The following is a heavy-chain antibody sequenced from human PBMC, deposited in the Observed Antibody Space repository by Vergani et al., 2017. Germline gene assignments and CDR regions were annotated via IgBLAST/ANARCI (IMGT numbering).Heavy chain of an antibody. Sequence: QVQLVESGGGLVKPGGSLRLSCAASGFTFSDYYMSWIRQAPGKGLEWVSYISSSGSTIYYADSVKGRFAISRDNAKNSLYLQMNSLKTEDTAVYYCTRRGGQWERLSYYYMDVWGKGTTVTVSS. CDR2: ISSSGSTI. CDR1: GFTFSDYY. D-gene: IGHD1-26*01. J-gene: IGHJ6*03. CDR3: TRRGGQWERLSYYYMDV. V-gene: IGHV3-11*01.